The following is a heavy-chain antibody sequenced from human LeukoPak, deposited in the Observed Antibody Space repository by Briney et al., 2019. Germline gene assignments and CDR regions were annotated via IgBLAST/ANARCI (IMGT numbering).Heavy chain of an antibody. CDR3: AKDGAQYSSGPECDP. Sequence: GGSLRLSCAASGLHFSGTAMSWVRQAPGKGLEWVSAISHDGMNAYYADSVKRRFTISRDNSKKTVSLEMSSLTAADTGVYYCAKDGAQYSSGPECDPRGQGALVTVSP. V-gene: IGHV3-23*01. CDR2: ISHDGMNA. D-gene: IGHD6-19*01. J-gene: IGHJ5*02. CDR1: GLHFSGTA.